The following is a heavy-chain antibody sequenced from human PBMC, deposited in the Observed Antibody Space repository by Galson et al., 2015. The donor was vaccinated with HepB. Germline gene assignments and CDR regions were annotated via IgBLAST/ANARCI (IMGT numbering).Heavy chain of an antibody. J-gene: IGHJ6*02. CDR1: GFTFSSYE. CDR3: ARGGGGTGYLYYYYGMDV. V-gene: IGHV3-48*03. CDR2: ISDSGSTK. D-gene: IGHD3-9*01. Sequence: SLRLSCAASGFTFSSYEMNWVRQAPGKGLEWVSYISDSGSTKYYADSVKGRFTISRDNAKNSLYLQMNSLRADDTAVYYCARGGGGTGYLYYYYGMDVWGQGTTVTVSS.